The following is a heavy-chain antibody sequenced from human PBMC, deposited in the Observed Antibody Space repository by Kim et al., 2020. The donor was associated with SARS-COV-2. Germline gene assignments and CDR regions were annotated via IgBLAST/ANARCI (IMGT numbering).Heavy chain of an antibody. J-gene: IGHJ6*02. D-gene: IGHD3-16*01. CDR1: GFSLSTSKIC. V-gene: IGHV2-70*11. CDR3: ARTRHDGSRGYAMDV. Sequence: SGPTLVNPTQTLTLTCTFSGFSLSTSKICVSWIRQPPGKALEWLAGIDWDDGKYYSTSLKTRLTISKDTSKNQVVLTMTKMDPVDTATYYCARTRHDGSRGYAMDVWGQGTTVTVSS. CDR2: IDWDDGK.